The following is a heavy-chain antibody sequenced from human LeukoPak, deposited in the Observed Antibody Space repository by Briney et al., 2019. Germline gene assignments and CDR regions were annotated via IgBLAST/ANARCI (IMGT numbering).Heavy chain of an antibody. D-gene: IGHD1-26*01. Sequence: GSLRLSCAASGFTFSSYAMSWVRQAPGKGLEWVSAISGSGGSTYYADSVKGRFTISRDNSKNTLYLQMNSLRVEDTAVYYCARMYSGTYIGYWGQGTLVTVSS. J-gene: IGHJ4*02. CDR1: GFTFSSYA. CDR2: ISGSGGST. V-gene: IGHV3-23*01. CDR3: ARMYSGTYIGY.